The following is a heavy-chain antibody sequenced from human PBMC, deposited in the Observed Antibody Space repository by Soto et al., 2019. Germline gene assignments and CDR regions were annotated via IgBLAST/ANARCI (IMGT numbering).Heavy chain of an antibody. CDR3: ARVPGRL. CDR2: VYSGGAT. D-gene: IGHD3-10*01. CDR1: EFSVSRNY. V-gene: IGHV3-53*02. J-gene: IGHJ4*02. Sequence: QLVATGGGLIQPGTSLTLSGAASEFSVSRNYMTWVRQAPGKGLEWVSFVYSGGATFYADSVKGRFILSSDDSQNTMYLQMNNLRAEDTAVYYCARVPGRLWGRGTLVTVAS.